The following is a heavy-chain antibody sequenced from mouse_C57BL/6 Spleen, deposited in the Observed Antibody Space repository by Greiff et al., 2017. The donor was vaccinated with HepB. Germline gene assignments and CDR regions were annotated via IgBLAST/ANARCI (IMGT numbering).Heavy chain of an antibody. J-gene: IGHJ4*01. D-gene: IGHD1-1*01. Sequence: EVMLVESGGGLVKPGGSLKLSCAASGFTFSSYAMSWVRQTPEKRLEWVATISDGGSYTYYPDNVKGRFTISRDNAKNNLYLQMSHLKSEDTAMYYCARERDYYGSIAPIPMDYWGQGTSVTVSS. CDR1: GFTFSSYA. CDR2: ISDGGSYT. CDR3: ARERDYYGSIAPIPMDY. V-gene: IGHV5-4*01.